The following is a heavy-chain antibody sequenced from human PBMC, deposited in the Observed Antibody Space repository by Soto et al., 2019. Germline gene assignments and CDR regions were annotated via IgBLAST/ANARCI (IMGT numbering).Heavy chain of an antibody. CDR1: GGSITSIASY. CDR2: IYYSGST. J-gene: IGHJ4*02. CDR3: ARHSTSVNYRSGSSSSDY. Sequence: PSETLSLTCTVSGGSITSIASYWGWIRQPPGKGLEWIGTIYYSGSTYYNPSLQSRVTISVDTSKNQFSLKLTSVTAADTAVYYCARHSTSVNYRSGSSSSDYRGQGTLVTVS. V-gene: IGHV4-39*01. D-gene: IGHD3-10*01.